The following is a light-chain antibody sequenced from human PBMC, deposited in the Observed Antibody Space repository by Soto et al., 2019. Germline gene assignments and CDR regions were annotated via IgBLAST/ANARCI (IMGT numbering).Light chain of an antibody. CDR2: TAS. Sequence: DIQMTQSPSTLSACIGDRITISCRASQNIDTWLAWYQQRPGEAPKLLIYTASNLENGVPSRFSGSGSGTAFTRTISNLQPEDFATYYCQQYSDSSRSFGQGTQVE. J-gene: IGKJ1*01. CDR3: QQYSDSSRS. CDR1: QNIDTW. V-gene: IGKV1-5*03.